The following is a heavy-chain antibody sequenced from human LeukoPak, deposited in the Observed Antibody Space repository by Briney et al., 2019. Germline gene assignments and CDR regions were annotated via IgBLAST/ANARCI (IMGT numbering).Heavy chain of an antibody. CDR3: ATSIAARRSWSGRLCFDY. J-gene: IGHJ4*02. CDR1: GYTFTSHG. D-gene: IGHD6-6*01. Sequence: GASVKVSCKASGYTFTSHGISWVRQAPGQGLEWMGWISTYNGNTNYAQKLQGRVSMTTDTSTSTAYMDLRSLRSEDTAVYYCATSIAARRSWSGRLCFDYWGQGTLVTVSS. CDR2: ISTYNGNT. V-gene: IGHV1-18*01.